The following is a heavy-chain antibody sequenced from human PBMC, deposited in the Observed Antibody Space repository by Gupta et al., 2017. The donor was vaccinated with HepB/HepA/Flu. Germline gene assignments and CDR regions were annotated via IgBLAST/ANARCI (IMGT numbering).Heavy chain of an antibody. CDR3: ARQGNYYGSGEDYFDY. CDR1: GGSISSTNYY. Sequence: QLQLQESGPGLVKPSETLSLTCTVPGGSISSTNYYWGWIRQPPGKGLEWIGSIYYSGSTYYNPSLKSQFTISVDTSRNQFSLKLSSVTAADTAIYYCARQGNYYGSGEDYFDYWGQGTLVTVSS. D-gene: IGHD3-10*01. J-gene: IGHJ4*02. CDR2: IYYSGST. V-gene: IGHV4-39*01.